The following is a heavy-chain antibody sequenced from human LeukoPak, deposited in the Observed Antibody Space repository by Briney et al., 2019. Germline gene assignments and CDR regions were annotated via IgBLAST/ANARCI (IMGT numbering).Heavy chain of an antibody. CDR2: IIGSGGIT. D-gene: IGHD3-3*01. CDR1: GYTFTSYY. CDR3: AKDDALIRFND. Sequence: SCKASGYTFTSYYMHWVRQAPGKGLEWISGIIGSGGITYHADSVKGRFTISRDNSKNTLYLQIYSLRAGDTAVYYYAKDDALIRFNDWGQGTLVTVSS. J-gene: IGHJ4*02. V-gene: IGHV3-23*01.